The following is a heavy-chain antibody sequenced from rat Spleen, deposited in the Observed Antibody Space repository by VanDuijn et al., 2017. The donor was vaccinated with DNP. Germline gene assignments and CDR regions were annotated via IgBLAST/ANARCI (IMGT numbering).Heavy chain of an antibody. Sequence: EVQLVESGGGLVQPGRSLKLSCAASGFTFSAYYVAWVRQAPAKGLEWVATISSNGGSTYYRDSVKGRFTISRDNAKSTLDLQMDSLRSEDTATYYCTTWRAMDAWGQGTSVTVSS. CDR3: TTWRAMDA. V-gene: IGHV5-20*01. J-gene: IGHJ4*01. CDR1: GFTFSAYY. D-gene: IGHD4-1*01. CDR2: ISSNGGST.